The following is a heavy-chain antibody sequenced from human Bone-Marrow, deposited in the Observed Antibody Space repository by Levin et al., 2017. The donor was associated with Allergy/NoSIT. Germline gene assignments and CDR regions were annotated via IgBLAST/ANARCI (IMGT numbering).Heavy chain of an antibody. CDR2: ISGSGSST. V-gene: IGHV3-23*01. D-gene: IGHD6-19*01. Sequence: AGGSLRLSCAASGFTFNSYALSWVRQAPGKGLEWVSAISGSGSSTYYADSVKGRFTISRDNSKTTLYRQMNSLRAEETAVYYCAKGARWVAGAVALIWGQGTLVTVSS. J-gene: IGHJ4*02. CDR3: AKGARWVAGAVALI. CDR1: GFTFNSYA.